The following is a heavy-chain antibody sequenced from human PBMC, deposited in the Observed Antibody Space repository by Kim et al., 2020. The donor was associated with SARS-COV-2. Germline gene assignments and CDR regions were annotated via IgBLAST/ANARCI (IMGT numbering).Heavy chain of an antibody. Sequence: GGSLRLSCAASGFTFTNYAMNWVRQAPGMGLEWVSAVNGGGGSTSHADSVKGRFTISTDKSKNTLYLQMNNLRGEDTAVYYCAKGSGFDYYSGMDV. CDR1: GFTFTNYA. J-gene: IGHJ6*01. V-gene: IGHV3-23*01. CDR2: VNGGGGST. CDR3: AKGSGFDYYSGMDV. D-gene: IGHD3-10*01.